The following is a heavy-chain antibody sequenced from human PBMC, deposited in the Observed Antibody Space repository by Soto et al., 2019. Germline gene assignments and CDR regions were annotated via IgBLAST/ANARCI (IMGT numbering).Heavy chain of an antibody. Sequence: PGGSLRLSCAASGFTFSSYGMHWVRQAPGKGLEWVAVISYDGSNKYYADSVKGRFTISRDNSKNTLYLQMNSLRAEDTAVYYCARNLRHGPSGIFAYRGQGTLVIVYS. CDR1: GFTFSSYG. D-gene: IGHD1-20*01. V-gene: IGHV3-30*03. J-gene: IGHJ1*01. CDR2: ISYDGSNK. CDR3: ARNLRHGPSGIFAY.